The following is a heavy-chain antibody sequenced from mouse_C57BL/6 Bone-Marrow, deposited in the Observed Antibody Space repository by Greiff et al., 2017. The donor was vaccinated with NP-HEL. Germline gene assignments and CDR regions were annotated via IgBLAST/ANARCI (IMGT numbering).Heavy chain of an antibody. J-gene: IGHJ1*03. CDR2: INPSNGGT. Sequence: QVQLQQPGTELVKPGASVKLSCKASGYTFTSYWMHWVKQRPGQGLEWIGNINPSNGGTNYNEKFKSKATLTVDKSSSTAYMQRSSLTSEDSAVYYFSRGGSSYRYWSFAVWGTGTTVTVSS. D-gene: IGHD1-1*01. V-gene: IGHV1-53*01. CDR3: SRGGSSYRYWSFAV. CDR1: GYTFTSYW.